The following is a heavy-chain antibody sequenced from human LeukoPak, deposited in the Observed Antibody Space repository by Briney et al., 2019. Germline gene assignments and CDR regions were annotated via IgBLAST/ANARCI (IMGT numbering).Heavy chain of an antibody. Sequence: SETLSLTYTVSGGSISSYYWSWIRQPPGKGLEWIGYIYYSGSTNYNPSLKSRVTISVDTSKNQFSLKLSSVTAADTAVYYCAREAHYSSSWYIDYWGQGTLVTVSS. CDR3: AREAHYSSSWYIDY. V-gene: IGHV4-59*01. CDR2: IYYSGST. J-gene: IGHJ4*02. D-gene: IGHD6-13*01. CDR1: GGSISSYY.